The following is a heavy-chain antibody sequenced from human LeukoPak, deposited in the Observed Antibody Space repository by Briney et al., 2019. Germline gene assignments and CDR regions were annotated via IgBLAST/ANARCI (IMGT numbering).Heavy chain of an antibody. CDR2: IYYSGST. J-gene: IGHJ6*03. Sequence: PSETLSLTCTVSGGSMSSYYWTWIRQPPGKGLEWIGYIYYSGSTNYNPSLKSRVTISVDKSKNQFSLKLSSVTAADTAVYYCARHPYDFWSGSQYYYYMDVWGKGTTVTVSS. CDR1: GGSMSSYY. CDR3: ARHPYDFWSGSQYYYYMDV. V-gene: IGHV4-59*08. D-gene: IGHD3-3*01.